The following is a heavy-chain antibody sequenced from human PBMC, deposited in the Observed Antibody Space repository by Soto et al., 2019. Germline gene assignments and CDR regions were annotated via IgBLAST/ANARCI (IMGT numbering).Heavy chain of an antibody. CDR3: ARDRYSGYDSGFDY. D-gene: IGHD5-12*01. J-gene: IGHJ4*02. CDR1: GFTFSSYA. CDR2: ISYDGSNK. Sequence: QVQLVESGGGVVQPGRSLRLSCAASGFTFSSYAMHWVRQAPGKGLEWVAVISYDGSNKYYADSVKGRFTISRDNSKNTLYLQMNSLRAEDTAVYYGARDRYSGYDSGFDYWGEGTLVTVAS. V-gene: IGHV3-30-3*01.